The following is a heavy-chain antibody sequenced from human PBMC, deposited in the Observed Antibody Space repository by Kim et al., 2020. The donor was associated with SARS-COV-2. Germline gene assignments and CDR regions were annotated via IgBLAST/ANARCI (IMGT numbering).Heavy chain of an antibody. V-gene: IGHV3-23*01. CDR2: ISGNGDET. CDR3: TKGGHLSSFGP. CDR1: GFTFSHSA. J-gene: IGHJ5*02. Sequence: GSLRLSCAASGFTFSHSALTWVRQAPGKGLEWVSTISGNGDETFYATSVKGRFTISRDNVKNSGFLQMNSLRADDTALYYCTKGGHLSSFGPWGQGTPVTVSS.